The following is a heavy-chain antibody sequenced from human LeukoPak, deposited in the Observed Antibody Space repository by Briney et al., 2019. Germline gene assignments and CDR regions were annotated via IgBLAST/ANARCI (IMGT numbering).Heavy chain of an antibody. CDR3: ARVDSSSWAVDY. CDR1: GGSIRTYY. J-gene: IGHJ4*02. Sequence: PAETLSLTCTVSGGSIRTYYWSWIRQPAGKGLEWIGRIYTSGSTNYNPSLKRRVTMSVDTSKNQFSLKLSSVTAADTAVYYCARVDSSSWAVDYWGQGTLVTVSS. D-gene: IGHD6-13*01. CDR2: IYTSGST. V-gene: IGHV4-4*07.